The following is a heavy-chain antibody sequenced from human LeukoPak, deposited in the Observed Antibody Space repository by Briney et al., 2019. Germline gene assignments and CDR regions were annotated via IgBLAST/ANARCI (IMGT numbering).Heavy chain of an antibody. J-gene: IGHJ3*02. D-gene: IGHD3-10*01. V-gene: IGHV1-2*04. Sequence: GASVKVSCKASGYTFTGYYMHWVRQAPGQGLEWMGWINPNSGGTNYAQKFQGWVTMTRDTSISTAYMELSRLRSDDTAVYYCARGPMVRGVKDDAFDIWGQGTMVTVSS. CDR3: ARGPMVRGVKDDAFDI. CDR1: GYTFTGYY. CDR2: INPNSGGT.